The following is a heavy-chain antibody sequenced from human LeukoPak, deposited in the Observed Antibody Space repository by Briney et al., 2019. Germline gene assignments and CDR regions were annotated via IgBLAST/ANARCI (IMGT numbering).Heavy chain of an antibody. J-gene: IGHJ4*02. D-gene: IGHD2-2*01. CDR1: GFTFXXXX. Sequence: GGSXXLSCXASGFTFXXXXXXXVRQAPGXXXXXXXXXSGXXXSXHYAXSXXXXXXXXRDNSKSTLYLQMNSLRAEDTAVYYCAKDRALGSFSCYDYWGQGTLVTVSS. V-gene: IGHV3-23*01. CDR3: AKDRALGSFSCYDY. CDR2: XSGXXXSX.